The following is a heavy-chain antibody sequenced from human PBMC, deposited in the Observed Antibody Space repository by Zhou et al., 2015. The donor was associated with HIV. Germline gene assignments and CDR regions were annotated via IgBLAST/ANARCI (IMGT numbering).Heavy chain of an antibody. CDR3: ARESNXRRWAWSRSVGRTVPCTAVLLPTTLPDPNGSPYF. CDR1: GFTFDDYA. D-gene: IGHD1-14*01. Sequence: EVQLVESGGGLVQPGRSLRLSCAASGFTFDDYAMHWVRQAPGKGLEWVSGISWNSGSIGYADSVKGRFTISRDNSKNTVSLQMNSLIFEDTAVYYCARESNXRRWAWSRSVGRTVPCTAVLLPTTLPDPNGSPYF. J-gene: IGHJ1*01. CDR2: ISWNSGSI. V-gene: IGHV3-9*01.